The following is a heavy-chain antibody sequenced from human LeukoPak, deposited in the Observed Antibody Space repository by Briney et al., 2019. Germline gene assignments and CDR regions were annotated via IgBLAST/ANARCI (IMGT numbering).Heavy chain of an antibody. D-gene: IGHD2-2*01. V-gene: IGHV3-21*01. CDR2: IRSSSSYI. Sequence: GGSLRFSCAASGFTFSSYSMNWVRQAPGKGLEGVSSIRSSSSYIYYADSVKGRFTISRGNAKNSLYLQMNRLRAEDTAVYYCARAYCISTSCYSPRPFTFDYWGQGTLVTVST. CDR3: ARAYCISTSCYSPRPFTFDY. CDR1: GFTFSSYS. J-gene: IGHJ4*02.